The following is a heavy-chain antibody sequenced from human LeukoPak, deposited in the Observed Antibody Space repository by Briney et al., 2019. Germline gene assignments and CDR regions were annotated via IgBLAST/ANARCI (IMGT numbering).Heavy chain of an antibody. CDR1: GGSMRGSSYS. J-gene: IGHJ4*02. CDR2: IYYSGST. CDR3: ARLDTSGPDDC. D-gene: IGHD3-22*01. V-gene: IGHV4-39*01. Sequence: SETLSLTCTVSGGSMRGSSYSWGWIRQPPGKGLEWIVQIYYSGSTQYSPSLKSRVTISIDTFKSQFSLKLISVTAADTAVYYCARLDTSGPDDCWGQGTLVTVSS.